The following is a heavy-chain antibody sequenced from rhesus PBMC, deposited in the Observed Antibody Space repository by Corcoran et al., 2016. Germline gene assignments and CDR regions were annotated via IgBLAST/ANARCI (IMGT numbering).Heavy chain of an antibody. CDR1: GGSISGGYD. CDR2: IEGSSGST. Sequence: QVQLQESGPGLVKPSETLSLTCAVSGGSISGGYDWSWIRRPPGKGLGWIGYIEGSSGSTNYNPSLKNRVTISKATSKNQFSLKLSSVTAADTAVYYCARLVVFTAMVDYWGQGVLVTVSS. D-gene: IGHD2-27*01. CDR3: ARLVVFTAMVDY. V-gene: IGHV4-76*01. J-gene: IGHJ4*01.